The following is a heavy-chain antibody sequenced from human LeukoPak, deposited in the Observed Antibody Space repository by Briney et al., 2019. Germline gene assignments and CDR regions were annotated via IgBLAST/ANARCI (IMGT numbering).Heavy chain of an antibody. V-gene: IGHV1-24*01. Sequence: ASVKVSCKVSGYTLTELSMHWVRQAPGKGLEWMGGFDPEDGETIYAQKFQGRVTMTEDTSTDTAYMELSSLRSEDTAVYYCARDAGGSGSYAPYYFDYWGQGTLVTVSS. D-gene: IGHD3-10*01. J-gene: IGHJ4*02. CDR1: GYTLTELS. CDR3: ARDAGGSGSYAPYYFDY. CDR2: FDPEDGET.